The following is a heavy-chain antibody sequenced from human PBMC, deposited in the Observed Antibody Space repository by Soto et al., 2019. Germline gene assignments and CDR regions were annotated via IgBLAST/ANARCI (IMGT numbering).Heavy chain of an antibody. CDR2: IYYSGST. CDR3: ARAGRYCSGGSCPSPNHYYYYGMDV. CDR1: GGSISSYY. J-gene: IGHJ6*02. D-gene: IGHD2-15*01. V-gene: IGHV4-59*01. Sequence: SETLSLTCTVSGGSISSYYWSWIRQPPGKGLEWIGYIYYSGSTNYNPSLKSRVTISVDTSKNQFSLKLSSVTAADTAVYYCARAGRYCSGGSCPSPNHYYYYGMDVWGQGTTVTVSS.